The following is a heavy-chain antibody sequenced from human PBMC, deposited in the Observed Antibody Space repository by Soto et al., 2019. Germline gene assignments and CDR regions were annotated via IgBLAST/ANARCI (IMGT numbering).Heavy chain of an antibody. J-gene: IGHJ3*02. V-gene: IGHV1-69*01. CDR1: GGSFSIYG. D-gene: IGHD4-17*01. CDR2: IMPRFHTT. Sequence: QVQLVQSGAEVKKPGSSVKVSCKASGGSFSIYGISWVRQAPGQGLEWMGGIMPRFHTTTYAQKFQVRITITADESTNIAYLQLDSLRSEDTALLYCARERYGDFDADPFDIWGQGTMVTVSS. CDR3: ARERYGDFDADPFDI.